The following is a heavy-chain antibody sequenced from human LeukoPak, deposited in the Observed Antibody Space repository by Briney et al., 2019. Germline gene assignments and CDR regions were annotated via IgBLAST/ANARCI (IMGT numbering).Heavy chain of an antibody. CDR2: IYTSGST. CDR3: ARSTRFLEWFLGAFDI. Sequence: PSQTLTLTCTVSGGSISSGSYYWSWIPQPAGRGLEWIGRIYTSGSTNYNPSLKSRVTISVDTSKNQFSLKLSSVTAADTAVYYCARSTRFLEWFLGAFDIWGPGTMVTVSS. J-gene: IGHJ3*02. CDR1: GGSISSGSYY. V-gene: IGHV4-61*02. D-gene: IGHD3-3*01.